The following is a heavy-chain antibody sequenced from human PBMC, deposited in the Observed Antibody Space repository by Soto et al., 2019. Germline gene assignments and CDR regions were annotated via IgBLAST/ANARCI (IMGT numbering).Heavy chain of an antibody. V-gene: IGHV3-53*01. CDR3: ARAPNNYYDSSGYYDY. J-gene: IGHJ4*02. D-gene: IGHD3-22*01. CDR1: GFTVSSNY. Sequence: GGSLRVSCAASGFTVSSNYMSWVRQAPGKGLEWVSVIYSGGSTYYADSVKGRFTISRDNSKNTLYLQMNSLRAEDTAVYYCARAPNNYYDSSGYYDYWGQGTLVTVSS. CDR2: IYSGGST.